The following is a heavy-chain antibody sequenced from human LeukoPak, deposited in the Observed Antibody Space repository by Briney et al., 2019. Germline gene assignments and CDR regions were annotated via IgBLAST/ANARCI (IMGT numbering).Heavy chain of an antibody. CDR3: VKDDGTYYFDS. CDR2: TRCDGSNK. CDR1: GFTFSSYG. J-gene: IGHJ4*02. Sequence: GGSLRLSCKASGFTFSSYGMHWVRQAPGKGLQWVAFTRCDGSNKDYADFVNGRFTISRDNSEDMLYLEMNSLSPEDTAVYYCVKDDGTYYFDSWGRGTLVTVST. V-gene: IGHV3-30*02. D-gene: IGHD2-21*01.